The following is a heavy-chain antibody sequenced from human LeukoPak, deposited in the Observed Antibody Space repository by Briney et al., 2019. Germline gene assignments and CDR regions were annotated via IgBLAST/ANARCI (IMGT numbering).Heavy chain of an antibody. D-gene: IGHD3-10*02. V-gene: IGHV3-48*03. CDR3: AELGITMIGGV. Sequence: GSLRLSCAASGFTFSSYEMNWVRQAPGKGLEWVSYISSSGSTIYYADSVKGRFTISRDNAKNSLYLQKNSLRAEDTAVYYCAELGITMIGGVWGKGTTVTISS. CDR2: ISSSGSTI. CDR1: GFTFSSYE. J-gene: IGHJ6*04.